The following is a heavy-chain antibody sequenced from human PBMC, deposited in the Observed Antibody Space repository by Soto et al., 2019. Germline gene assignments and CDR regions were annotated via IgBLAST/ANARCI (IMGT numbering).Heavy chain of an antibody. CDR2: ISGSGGST. CDR1: GFTFSSYA. J-gene: IGHJ6*03. V-gene: IGHV3-23*01. Sequence: GGSLRLSCAASGFTFSSYAMSWVRQAPGKGLEWVSAISGSGGSTYYADSVKGRFTISRDNSKNTLYLQMNSLRAEDTAVYYCAKGGPLSGQLVGAYYCYYMDVWGKGTTVTVSS. CDR3: AKGGPLSGQLVGAYYCYYMDV. D-gene: IGHD6-6*01.